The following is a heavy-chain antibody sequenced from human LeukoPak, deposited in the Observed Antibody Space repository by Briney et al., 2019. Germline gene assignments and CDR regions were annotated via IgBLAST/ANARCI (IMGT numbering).Heavy chain of an antibody. Sequence: GGSLRLSCAASGFTVSSNYMSWVRQAPGKGLEWVSVIYSGGSTYYADSVKGRFTISRDNSKNTLYLQINSLRAEDTAVYYCARVNWYSKYFDHWGQGTLVTVSS. CDR2: IYSGGST. V-gene: IGHV3-66*01. D-gene: IGHD6-13*01. CDR3: ARVNWYSKYFDH. J-gene: IGHJ4*02. CDR1: GFTVSSNY.